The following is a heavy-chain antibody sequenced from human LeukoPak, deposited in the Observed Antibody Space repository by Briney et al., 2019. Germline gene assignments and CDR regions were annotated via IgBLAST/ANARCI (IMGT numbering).Heavy chain of an antibody. CDR2: INPNTGVT. J-gene: IGHJ4*02. CDR1: GYTFTSYG. Sequence: ASVTVSCKPSGYTFTSYGITWVRQAPGQGLEWVGCINPNTGVTSFGQRFQGRVTMTRDTSISTAYMELSRPRSDDTAVYYCAILTAAINYFDSWGQGTLVTVSS. V-gene: IGHV1-2*02. CDR3: AILTAAINYFDS. D-gene: IGHD6-13*01.